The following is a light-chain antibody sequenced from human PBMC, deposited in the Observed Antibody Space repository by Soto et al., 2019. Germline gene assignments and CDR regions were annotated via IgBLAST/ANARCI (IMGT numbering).Light chain of an antibody. CDR1: GSDVGGYNY. J-gene: IGLJ1*01. V-gene: IGLV2-14*01. Sequence: QSALTQPASVSGSPGQSITISCTGTGSDVGGYNYVSWYQQHPGKAPKLMIYEVSNRPSGVSNRFSGSKSGNTASLTISGLHAEDEADYYCSSYTSSSTYVFGTGTKLTVL. CDR3: SSYTSSSTYV. CDR2: EVS.